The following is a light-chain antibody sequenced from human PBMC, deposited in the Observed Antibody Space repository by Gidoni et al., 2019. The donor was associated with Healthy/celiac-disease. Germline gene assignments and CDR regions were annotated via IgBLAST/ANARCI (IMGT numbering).Light chain of an antibody. V-gene: IGKV3-20*01. CDR3: QQYGSSPPIT. CDR2: GAS. J-gene: IGKJ5*01. Sequence: EIVLTQSPGTLSLSPGERATLSCRASQSVSSSYLAWYQQKPGQAPRLLIYGASSRSTGIPHRFSVSGSGTHFTLSISRLEPEDFSVYYCQQYGSSPPITFGQGTRLEIK. CDR1: QSVSSSY.